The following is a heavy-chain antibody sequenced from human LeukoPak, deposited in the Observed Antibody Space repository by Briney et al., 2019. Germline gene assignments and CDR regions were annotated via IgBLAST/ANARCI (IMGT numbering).Heavy chain of an antibody. J-gene: IGHJ4*02. V-gene: IGHV5-51*01. CDR2: IYPGDSDT. CDR1: GYSFTSYW. D-gene: IGHD3-10*01. Sequence: GESLKISCKGSGYSFTSYWIGWVRQMPGKGLEWMGIIYPGDSDTSYSPSFQGQATISADKSISTAYLQWSSRKASETAIYYWARHSPRYYYGSGSYFDYWGQGTLVTVSS. CDR3: ARHSPRYYYGSGSYFDY.